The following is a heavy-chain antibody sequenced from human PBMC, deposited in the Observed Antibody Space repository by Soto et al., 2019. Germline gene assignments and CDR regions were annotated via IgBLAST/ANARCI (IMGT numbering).Heavy chain of an antibody. CDR1: GYTFTSYG. J-gene: IGHJ4*02. CDR2: IIPNFGTA. CDR3: ARERIAAAGTGSSFDY. Sequence: GASVKVSCKASGYTFTSYGISWVRQALGQGLEWMGWIIPNFGTANYAQKFQGRVTITADESTSTAYMELSSLRSEDTAVYYCARERIAAAGTGSSFDYWGQGTLVTVSS. D-gene: IGHD6-13*01. V-gene: IGHV1-69*13.